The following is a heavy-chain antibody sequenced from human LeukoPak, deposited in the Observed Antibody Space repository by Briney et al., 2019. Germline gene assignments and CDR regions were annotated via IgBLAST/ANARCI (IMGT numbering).Heavy chain of an antibody. J-gene: IGHJ4*02. D-gene: IGHD3-10*01. V-gene: IGHV3-30*18. Sequence: GGSLRLSCAASGFTFSSYGMHWVRQAPGKGLEGVAVISYDGSNKYYADSVKGRFTISRDNSKNTLYLQMNSLRAEDTAVYYCAKVLWFGELLQGLDYWGQGTLVTVSS. CDR3: AKVLWFGELLQGLDY. CDR1: GFTFSSYG. CDR2: ISYDGSNK.